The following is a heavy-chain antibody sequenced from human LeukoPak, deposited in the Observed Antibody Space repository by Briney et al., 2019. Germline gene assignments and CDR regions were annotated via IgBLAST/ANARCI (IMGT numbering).Heavy chain of an antibody. J-gene: IGHJ6*02. CDR2: ISGYNGNT. D-gene: IGHD5-18*01. Sequence: ASVKVSCKASGYTFTSYGINWVRRAPGQGLEWMGWISGYNGNTNYAQNLQGRVTMTTDTSTSTAYMELRSLRSDDTAVYYCARVWGSMVTGALYNSYGMDVWGQGTTVTVSS. CDR3: ARVWGSMVTGALYNSYGMDV. V-gene: IGHV1-18*01. CDR1: GYTFTSYG.